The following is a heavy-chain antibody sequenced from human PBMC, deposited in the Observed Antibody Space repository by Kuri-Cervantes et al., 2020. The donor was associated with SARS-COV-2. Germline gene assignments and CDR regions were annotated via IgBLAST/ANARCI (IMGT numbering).Heavy chain of an antibody. CDR3: ARQATMANPDY. D-gene: IGHD4/OR15-4a*01. CDR1: GFTFSSYA. J-gene: IGHJ4*02. CDR2: ISYDGSNK. V-gene: IGHV3-30-3*01. Sequence: GESLKISCAASGFTFSSYAMHWVRQAPGKGLEWVAVISYDGSNKYYADSVKGRFTISRDGATNTLFLQMTSLRAEDTALYYCARQATMANPDYWGQGTLVTVSS.